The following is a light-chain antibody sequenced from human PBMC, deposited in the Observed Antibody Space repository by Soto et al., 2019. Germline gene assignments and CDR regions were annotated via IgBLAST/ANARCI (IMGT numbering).Light chain of an antibody. CDR1: QSIRND. Sequence: DIQMTQSPSSLSASVGDRVTITCRTSQSIRNDLGWYQQKPGKAPKRLMYGASALQSGVPSRFSGSGSGTVFTLTISSLQPEDFATYYCLHQNSYLALSFGGGTRVEIK. V-gene: IGKV1-17*01. CDR3: LHQNSYLALS. J-gene: IGKJ4*01. CDR2: GAS.